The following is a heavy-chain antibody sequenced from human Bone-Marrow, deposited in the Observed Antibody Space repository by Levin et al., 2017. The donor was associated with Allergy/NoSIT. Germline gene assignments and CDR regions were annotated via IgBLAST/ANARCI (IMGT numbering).Heavy chain of an antibody. CDR1: GFTFSSYW. J-gene: IGHJ5*02. D-gene: IGHD3-10*01. CDR2: IKQDGSEK. Sequence: PGGSLRLSCAASGFTFSSYWMSWVRQAPGKGLEWVANIKQDGSEKYYVDSVKGRFTISRDNAKNSLYLQMNSLRAEDTAVYYCARQVFRMVRGVIISWFDPWGQGTLVTVSS. V-gene: IGHV3-7*01. CDR3: ARQVFRMVRGVIISWFDP.